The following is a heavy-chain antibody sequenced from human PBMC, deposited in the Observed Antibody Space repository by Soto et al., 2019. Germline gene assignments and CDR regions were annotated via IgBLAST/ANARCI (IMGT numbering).Heavy chain of an antibody. J-gene: IGHJ4*02. CDR3: ARESVKIFGVDVFDY. CDR1: GFSFSDYE. V-gene: IGHV3-48*03. Sequence: GGSLRLSCVVSGFSFSDYEMNWVRQAPGKGLEWVSYITSSGSTTYYADSVKGRFAVSRDNAKNSLYLQMNSLRVKDTAVYYCARESVKIFGVDVFDYWGQGALVTVSS. CDR2: ITSSGSTT. D-gene: IGHD3-3*01.